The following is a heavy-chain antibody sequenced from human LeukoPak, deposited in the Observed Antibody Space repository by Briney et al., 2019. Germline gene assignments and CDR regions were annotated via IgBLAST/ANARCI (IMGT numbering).Heavy chain of an antibody. J-gene: IGHJ4*02. CDR2: IDPKSGAT. CDR1: GYIFTVYQ. Sequence: ASVKVPCKASGYIFTVYQMHWVRQAPGHGLEWMGWIDPKSGATTYAQTFQGRVTMTRDTSVSTAYVELSRLQSDDTAVYYCARFSPYSNSSGGAFWGQGTLVTVSS. V-gene: IGHV1-2*02. D-gene: IGHD6-6*01. CDR3: ARFSPYSNSSGGAF.